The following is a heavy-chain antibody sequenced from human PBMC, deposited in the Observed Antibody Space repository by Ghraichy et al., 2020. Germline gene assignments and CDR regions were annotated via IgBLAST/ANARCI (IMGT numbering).Heavy chain of an antibody. J-gene: IGHJ6*02. CDR1: GFTFDDYT. Sequence: GESLNISCAASGFTFDDYTMHWVRQAPGKGLEWVSLISWDGGSTYYADSVKGRFTISRDNSKNSLYLQMNSLRTEDTALYYCAKDGRSGWSGMDVWGQGTTVTVSS. CDR2: ISWDGGST. CDR3: AKDGRSGWSGMDV. D-gene: IGHD6-19*01. V-gene: IGHV3-43*01.